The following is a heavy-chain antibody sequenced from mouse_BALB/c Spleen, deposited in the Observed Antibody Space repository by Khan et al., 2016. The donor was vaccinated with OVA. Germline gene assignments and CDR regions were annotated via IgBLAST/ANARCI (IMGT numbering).Heavy chain of an antibody. CDR2: IYPGSGST. Sequence: QVQLKQSGAELVKPGTSVKLSCKATGYNFTSYWINWVKLRPGQGLEWIGNIYPGSGSTNYNEKFKSKATLTVDTSSSTADLQLSSLASEDSALSYSARRGVWGWGYFDYWGQGTTLTVSS. V-gene: IGHV1-55*01. CDR3: ARRGVWGWGYFDY. CDR1: GYNFTSYW. J-gene: IGHJ2*01.